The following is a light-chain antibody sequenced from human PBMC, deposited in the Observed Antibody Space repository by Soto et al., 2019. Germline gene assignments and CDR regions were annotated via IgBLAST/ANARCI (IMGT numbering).Light chain of an antibody. CDR3: QQSYSTSPT. CDR2: AAS. J-gene: IGKJ2*01. CDR1: QSISSY. Sequence: DIQMTQSPSSLSASVGDRVTITCRASQSISSYLNWYQLKTGKAPNIRIYAASSLQGGVPSRFSCSRSGTDCTLTISSLQPEDFATYYCQQSYSTSPTCRQGTNLEIK. V-gene: IGKV1-39*01.